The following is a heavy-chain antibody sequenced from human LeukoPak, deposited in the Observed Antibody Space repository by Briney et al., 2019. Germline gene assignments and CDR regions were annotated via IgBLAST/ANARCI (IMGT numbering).Heavy chain of an antibody. V-gene: IGHV4-30-2*01. J-gene: IGHJ5*02. Sequence: PSETLSLTCAVSGGSINSGGYSWSWIRQAPGKGLEWIGYIYHGGNTYYNPSLKSRVTISIDGSKNQFSLRLSSVTAADTAVYYCARDRLDYDSSGYYSWFDPWGQGTLVTVSS. CDR3: ARDRLDYDSSGYYSWFDP. CDR2: IYHGGNT. D-gene: IGHD3-22*01. CDR1: GGSINSGGYS.